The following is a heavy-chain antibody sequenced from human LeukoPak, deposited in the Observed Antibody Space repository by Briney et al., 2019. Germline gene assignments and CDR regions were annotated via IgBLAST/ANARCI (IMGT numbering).Heavy chain of an antibody. V-gene: IGHV3-7*01. CDR1: GFALSSHW. D-gene: IGHD6-13*01. CDR3: ARWRQSSTWYWLDP. J-gene: IGHJ5*02. CDR2: IRQDGGET. Sequence: GGSLRLSCAASGFALSSHWMGWIRQAPGKGLEWVANIRQDGGETYYVDSVKGRFTISRDNAKNSLYLQMNSLRVEETAMYYCARWRQSSTWYWLDPWGQGTLVTVSP.